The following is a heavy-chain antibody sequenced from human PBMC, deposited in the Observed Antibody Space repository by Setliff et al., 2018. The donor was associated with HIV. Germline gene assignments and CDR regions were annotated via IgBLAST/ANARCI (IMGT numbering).Heavy chain of an antibody. CDR3: ATTGQGRAYFDF. D-gene: IGHD2-21*01. Sequence: SETPSLTCTVSGEPFNGFYWTWIRQPPGKGLEWIGDVNPTGRPNYSPSLKSRVTMSLDTSKNQFSLNLKSVTAADTALYYCATTGQGRAYFDFWGQGSLVTVSS. CDR1: GEPFNGFY. J-gene: IGHJ4*02. CDR2: VNPTGRP. V-gene: IGHV4-34*01.